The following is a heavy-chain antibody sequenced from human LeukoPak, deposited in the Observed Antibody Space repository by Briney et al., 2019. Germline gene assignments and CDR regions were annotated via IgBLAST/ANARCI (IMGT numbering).Heavy chain of an antibody. D-gene: IGHD6-13*01. V-gene: IGHV1-8*01. CDR1: GYTFTSYD. CDR2: MNPNSGNT. J-gene: IGHJ4*02. Sequence: ASVKVSCKASGYTFTSYDINWVRQATGQGLEWMGWMNPNSGNTGYAQKFQGRVTMTRNTSISTAYMELSSLRSEDTAVYCCARGSPWGAAAGQINDYWGQGTLVTVSS. CDR3: ARGSPWGAAAGQINDY.